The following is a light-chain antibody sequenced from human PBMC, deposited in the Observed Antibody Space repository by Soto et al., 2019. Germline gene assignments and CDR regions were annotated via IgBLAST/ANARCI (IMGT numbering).Light chain of an antibody. CDR3: QLYNNWPLT. CDR2: GAS. CDR1: QSVSSN. J-gene: IGKJ3*01. V-gene: IGKV3-15*01. Sequence: EIVMTQSPDTLSVSPGERATLSCRASQSVSSNVAWYQQKPGQAPRLLIYGASTRPTGVPARFSGSGSGTEFTLIISSLQSEDFAVYYCQLYNNWPLTFGPGTKVDIK.